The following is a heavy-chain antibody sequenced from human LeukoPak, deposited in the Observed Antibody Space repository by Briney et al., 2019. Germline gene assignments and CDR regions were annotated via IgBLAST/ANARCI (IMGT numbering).Heavy chain of an antibody. V-gene: IGHV3-48*03. CDR2: ISSSGSTI. Sequence: SGGSLRLSCAASGFTFSSYEMNWVRQAPGKGLEWVSYISSSGSTIYYADSVKGRFTISRDNAKNSLYLQMNSLRAEDTAVYYCARDFCSGYRYYYYYYMDVWGKGTTVTVSS. CDR3: ARDFCSGYRYYYYYYMDV. J-gene: IGHJ6*03. CDR1: GFTFSSYE. D-gene: IGHD3-3*01.